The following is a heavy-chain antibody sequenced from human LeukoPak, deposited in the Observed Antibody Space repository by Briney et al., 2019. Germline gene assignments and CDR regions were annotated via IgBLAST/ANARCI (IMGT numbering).Heavy chain of an antibody. CDR1: GGTFSSYA. J-gene: IGHJ6*03. CDR3: ARSRSDGGWEPYYYYMDV. V-gene: IGHV1-69*13. D-gene: IGHD1-26*01. CDR2: IIPIFGTA. Sequence: ASVKVSCKASGGTFSSYAISWVRQAPGQGLEWMGGIIPIFGTANYAQKFQGRVTITADESTSTAYMELSSLRSEDTAVYYCARSRSDGGWEPYYYYMDVWGKGTTVTVSS.